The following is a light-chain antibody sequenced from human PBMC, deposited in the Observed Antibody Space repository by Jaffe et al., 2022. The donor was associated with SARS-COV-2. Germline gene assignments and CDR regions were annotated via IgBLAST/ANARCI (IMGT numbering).Light chain of an antibody. Sequence: SYVLTQPPSVSVAPGKTAKITCIGNTIGSKSVHWYQQRPGQPPVVVIFHDTDRPTGIPERFSGSNSGNTATLTIGWVEAADEADYFCHVWDSSSDHWVFGGGTKLTVL. CDR2: HDT. CDR1: TIGSKS. J-gene: IGLJ3*02. V-gene: IGLV3-21*01. CDR3: HVWDSSSDHWV.